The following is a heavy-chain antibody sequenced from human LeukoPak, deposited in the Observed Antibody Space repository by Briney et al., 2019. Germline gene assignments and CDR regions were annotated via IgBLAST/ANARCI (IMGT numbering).Heavy chain of an antibody. Sequence: SETLSLTCTVSGYSISSGYYWSWIRQPPGKGLEWIGEINHSGSTNYNPSLKSRVTISVDTSKNQFSLKLSSVTAADTAVYYCARLSTVTTSFDYWGQGTLVTVSS. CDR1: GYSISSGYY. D-gene: IGHD4-17*01. J-gene: IGHJ4*02. CDR3: ARLSTVTTSFDY. CDR2: INHSGST. V-gene: IGHV4-38-2*02.